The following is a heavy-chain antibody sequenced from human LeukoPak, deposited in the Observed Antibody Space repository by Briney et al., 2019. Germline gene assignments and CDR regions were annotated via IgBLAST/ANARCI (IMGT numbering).Heavy chain of an antibody. CDR1: GFTFSSYW. CDR3: AELGITMIGGV. V-gene: IGHV3-7*01. Sequence: PGGSLRLSCAASGFTFSSYWMSWVRQAPGKGLEWVANIKQDGSEKYYVDSVKGRFTISRDNAKNSLSLQMNSLRAEDTAVYYCAELGITMIGGVWGKGTTVTISS. CDR2: IKQDGSEK. D-gene: IGHD3-10*02. J-gene: IGHJ6*04.